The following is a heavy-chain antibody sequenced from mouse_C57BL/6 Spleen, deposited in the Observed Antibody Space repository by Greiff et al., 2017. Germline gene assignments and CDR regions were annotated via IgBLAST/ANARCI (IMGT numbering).Heavy chain of an antibody. CDR1: GYTFTDYY. CDR2: IYPGSGNT. CDR3: ARCGDAMDY. J-gene: IGHJ4*01. V-gene: IGHV1-76*01. Sequence: VHLVESGAELVRPGASVKLSCKASGYTFTDYYINWVKQRPGQGLEWIARIYPGSGNTYSNEKFKGKATLTAEKSSSTAYMQLSSLTSEDSAVYFCARCGDAMDYWGQGTSVTVSS.